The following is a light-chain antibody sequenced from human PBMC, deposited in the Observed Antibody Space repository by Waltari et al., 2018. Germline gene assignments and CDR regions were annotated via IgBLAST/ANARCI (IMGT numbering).Light chain of an antibody. CDR1: QRITNF. J-gene: IGKJ1*01. Sequence: DIQRTHSPSPLPAYVGYNVTMTCRASQRITNFLNWYQQKSGEAPKLLIYGASNLQDGVPSKFSGSGSGTDFTLTISGLQPEDFGTYFCQQSYISPRTFGPGTKVEI. CDR3: QQSYISPRT. CDR2: GAS. V-gene: IGKV1-39*01.